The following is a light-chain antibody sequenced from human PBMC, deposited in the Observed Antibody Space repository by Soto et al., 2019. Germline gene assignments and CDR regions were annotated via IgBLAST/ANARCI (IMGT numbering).Light chain of an antibody. Sequence: DIQMTQSPSFVSASVGDRVTITCRASQGISNWLAWYQQKPGEAPKLLIYAASSLQSGFPTRFSGSGSGTDFTLTINSLQPEDFATYYCQQANSLPRTFGQGTRLEIK. V-gene: IGKV1D-12*01. CDR2: AAS. CDR1: QGISNW. J-gene: IGKJ5*01. CDR3: QQANSLPRT.